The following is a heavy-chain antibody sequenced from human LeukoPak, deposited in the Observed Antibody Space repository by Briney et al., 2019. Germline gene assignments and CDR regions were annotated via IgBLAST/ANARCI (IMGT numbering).Heavy chain of an antibody. D-gene: IGHD6-19*01. J-gene: IGHJ6*02. Sequence: ASVKVSCKASGYTFTSYGISWVRQAPGQGLEWMGWISAYNGNTNYAQKLQGRVTMTTDTSTSTAYMELRSLRSDDTAVYYCARDRSGWLYYYYGMDVWGQGTTVTVSS. CDR3: ARDRSGWLYYYYGMDV. CDR1: GYTFTSYG. V-gene: IGHV1-18*01. CDR2: ISAYNGNT.